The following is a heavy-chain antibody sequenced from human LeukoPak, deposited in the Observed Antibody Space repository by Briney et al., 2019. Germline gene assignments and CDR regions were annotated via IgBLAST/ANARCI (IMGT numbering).Heavy chain of an antibody. J-gene: IGHJ6*02. CDR2: INPNSGGT. Sequence: ASVKVSCKASGYTFAGYYIHWVRQAPGQGLEWMGWINPNSGGTNYAQKFQGRVTMTRDTSISTAYMELSRLRSDDTAVYYCARAVSSTSSYGMDVWGQGTTVTVSS. V-gene: IGHV1-2*02. CDR1: GYTFAGYY. CDR3: ARAVSSTSSYGMDV. D-gene: IGHD2-2*01.